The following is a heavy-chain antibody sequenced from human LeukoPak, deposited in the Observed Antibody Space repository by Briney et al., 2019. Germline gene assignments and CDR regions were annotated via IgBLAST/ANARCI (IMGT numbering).Heavy chain of an antibody. CDR3: ATEAQTRTAGYMDV. CDR1: GGTFSIYP. Sequence: SVKVSCKASGGTFSIYPINWVRQAPGQGLEWMGGIIPMFGTPNYAQKFQGRVTITTDESTTTAYMELSSLRSDDTALYFCATEAQTRTAGYMDVWGKGTTVLVSS. CDR2: IIPMFGTP. V-gene: IGHV1-69*05. D-gene: IGHD1-7*01. J-gene: IGHJ6*03.